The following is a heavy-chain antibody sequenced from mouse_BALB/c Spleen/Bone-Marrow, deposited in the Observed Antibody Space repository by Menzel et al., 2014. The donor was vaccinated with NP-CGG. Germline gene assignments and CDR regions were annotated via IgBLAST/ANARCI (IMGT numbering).Heavy chain of an antibody. Sequence: EVKVEESGGGLVQPGGSLELSCAASGFDFSRYWMSWVRQAPGKGLEWIGEINPDSSTINYTPSLKDKFIISRDNAKNTLYLQMSKVRSEDTALYYCAPNWDRGFAYWGQGTLVTVSA. CDR2: INPDSSTI. V-gene: IGHV4-1*02. J-gene: IGHJ3*01. CDR1: GFDFSRYW. CDR3: APNWDRGFAY. D-gene: IGHD4-1*01.